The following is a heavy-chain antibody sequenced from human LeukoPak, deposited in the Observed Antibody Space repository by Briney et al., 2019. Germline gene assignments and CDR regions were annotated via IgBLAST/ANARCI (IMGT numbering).Heavy chain of an antibody. J-gene: IGHJ5*02. D-gene: IGHD2-2*01. CDR3: ARDGCSSTSCYPYNWFDP. CDR1: GGTFSSYA. CDR2: IIPIFGTA. V-gene: IGHV1-69*06. Sequence: SVKVSCKASGGTFSSYAISWGRQAPGQGLEWMGGIIPIFGTANYAQKFQGRVTITADKSTSTAYMELSSLRSEDTAVYYCARDGCSSTSCYPYNWFDPWGQGTLVTVSS.